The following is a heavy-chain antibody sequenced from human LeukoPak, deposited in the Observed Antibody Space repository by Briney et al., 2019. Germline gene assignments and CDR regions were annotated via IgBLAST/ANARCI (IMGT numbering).Heavy chain of an antibody. CDR2: IGSGGDDT. CDR1: GFTFNNYA. CDR3: AREGITMVRGVIRGYFDY. V-gene: IGHV3-23*01. J-gene: IGHJ4*02. Sequence: GGSLRLSCAASGFTFNNYAMSWARQAPGRGLEWVSLIGSGGDDTYYADFVKGRFTISRDNSKNTLYLQMNSLRAEDTAVYYCAREGITMVRGVIRGYFDYWGQGTLVTVSS. D-gene: IGHD3-10*01.